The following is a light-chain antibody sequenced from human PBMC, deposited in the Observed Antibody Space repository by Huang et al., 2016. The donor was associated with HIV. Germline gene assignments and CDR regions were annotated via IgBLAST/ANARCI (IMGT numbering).Light chain of an antibody. Sequence: DIVMTQSPDSLAVSLGERATINCKSSQSLLYSSSNKNCLAWYHQKPGQPPKLIVYWGSVRESGVPDRFSGSGSGTDFTLTISSLQAEDVAVYYCQQYYTTPWTFGQGTKVEIK. CDR3: QQYYTTPWT. V-gene: IGKV4-1*01. CDR1: QSLLYSSSNKNC. CDR2: WGS. J-gene: IGKJ1*01.